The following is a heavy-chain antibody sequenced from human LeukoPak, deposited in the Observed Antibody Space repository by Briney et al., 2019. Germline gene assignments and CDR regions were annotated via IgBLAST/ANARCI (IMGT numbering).Heavy chain of an antibody. CDR3: ARDSGVFYGWFDP. J-gene: IGHJ5*02. D-gene: IGHD3-22*01. V-gene: IGHV3-23*01. CDR1: GFTFSSYE. CDR2: ISGSGDTT. Sequence: GGSLRLSCAASGFTFSSYEMNWVRQAPGKGLEWVSRISGSGDTTHYAASVRGRFTISRDNSKNTVYLQMNTLRAEDTAAYYCARDSGVFYGWFDPWGQGTLVTVSS.